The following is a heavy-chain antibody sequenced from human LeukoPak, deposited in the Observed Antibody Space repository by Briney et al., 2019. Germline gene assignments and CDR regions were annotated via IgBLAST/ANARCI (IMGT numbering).Heavy chain of an antibody. CDR2: MNPNNGKT. CDR1: GYTFTSYD. Sequence: ASVKVSRKASGYTFTSYDLNWVRPATGQGLEWVGWMNPNNGKTGYAQKFQGRVTMTGNTSITTPYMELSSLRPDDTAVYYCARFGVGNYYYGMDVWGQGTTVIVSS. CDR3: ARFGVGNYYYGMDV. J-gene: IGHJ6*02. V-gene: IGHV1-8*01. D-gene: IGHD3-10*01.